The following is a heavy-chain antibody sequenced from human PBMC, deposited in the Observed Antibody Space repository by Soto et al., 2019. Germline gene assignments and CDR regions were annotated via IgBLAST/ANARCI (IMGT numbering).Heavy chain of an antibody. CDR1: GGSISSSSYY. Sequence: SETLSLTCTVSGGSISSSSYYWGWIRQPPGKGLEWIGSIYYSGSTYYNPSLKSRVTISVDTSKNQFSLQLNSVTPEDTAVYYCARGIVVVPAARDLEGVWFDPWGQGTLVTVSS. CDR3: ARGIVVVPAARDLEGVWFDP. CDR2: IYYSGST. V-gene: IGHV4-39*01. D-gene: IGHD2-2*01. J-gene: IGHJ5*02.